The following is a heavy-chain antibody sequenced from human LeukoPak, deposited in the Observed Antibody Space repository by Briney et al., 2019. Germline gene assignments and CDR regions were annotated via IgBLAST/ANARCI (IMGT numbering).Heavy chain of an antibody. Sequence: GGSLRLSCAASGFTFDDYAMHWVRQAPGKGLEWVSLISGGGGSTYYADSVKGRFTISRDNSKNSLYLQMNSLRTEDTALYHCAKDRGWYDYWGQGTLVTVSS. V-gene: IGHV3-43*02. CDR3: AKDRGWYDY. CDR2: ISGGGGST. D-gene: IGHD6-19*01. CDR1: GFTFDDYA. J-gene: IGHJ4*02.